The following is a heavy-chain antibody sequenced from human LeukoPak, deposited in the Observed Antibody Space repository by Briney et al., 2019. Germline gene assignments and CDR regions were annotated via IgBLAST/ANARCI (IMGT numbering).Heavy chain of an antibody. CDR3: ARRYYDFWSGYYNDY. J-gene: IGHJ4*02. Sequence: ASVKVSCKASGYTFTSYDINWVRQATGRGLEWMGWMNPNSGNTGYAQKFQGRVTMTRNTSISTAYMELSSLRSEDTAVYYCARRYYDFWSGYYNDYWGQGTLVTVSS. CDR2: MNPNSGNT. V-gene: IGHV1-8*01. CDR1: GYTFTSYD. D-gene: IGHD3-3*01.